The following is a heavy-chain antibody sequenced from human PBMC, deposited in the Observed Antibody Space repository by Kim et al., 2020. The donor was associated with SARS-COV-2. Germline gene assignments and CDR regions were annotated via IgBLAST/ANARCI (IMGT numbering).Heavy chain of an antibody. J-gene: IGHJ6*02. V-gene: IGHV1-18*01. Sequence: ASVKVSCKASGYTFTSYGISWVRQAPGQGLEWMGWISAYNGNTNYAQKLQGRVTMTTDTSTSTAYMELRSLRSDDTAVYYCAREDYYDSSGYYKITYYYYGMDVWGQGTTVTVSS. CDR1: GYTFTSYG. CDR3: AREDYYDSSGYYKITYYYYGMDV. CDR2: ISAYNGNT. D-gene: IGHD3-22*01.